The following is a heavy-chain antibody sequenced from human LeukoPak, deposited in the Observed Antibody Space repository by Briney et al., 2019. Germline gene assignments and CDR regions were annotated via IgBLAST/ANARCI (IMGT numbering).Heavy chain of an antibody. Sequence: GGSLRLSCAASGLTFRSYAMTWVRQAPGKGLEWVSSISGSGTTTYFADSVKGRFTISRDNSKGSLYLQMNSLRDEDTALYYCAKDPDRYYYDSSGSFDYWGQGTLVTVSS. CDR2: ISGSGTTT. CDR1: GLTFRSYA. D-gene: IGHD3-22*01. V-gene: IGHV3-23*01. J-gene: IGHJ4*02. CDR3: AKDPDRYYYDSSGSFDY.